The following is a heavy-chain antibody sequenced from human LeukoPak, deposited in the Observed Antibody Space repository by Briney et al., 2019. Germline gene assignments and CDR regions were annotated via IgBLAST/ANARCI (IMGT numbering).Heavy chain of an antibody. CDR2: IYTSGST. Sequence: SETLSLTCTVSGGSLSSYYWSWIRQPAGKGLEWIGRIYTSGSTNYNPSLKSRVTMSVDTSKNQFPLKLSSVTAADTAVYYCASPGAVAGGHDAFDIWGQGTMVTVSS. D-gene: IGHD6-19*01. J-gene: IGHJ3*02. CDR1: GGSLSSYY. V-gene: IGHV4-4*07. CDR3: ASPGAVAGGHDAFDI.